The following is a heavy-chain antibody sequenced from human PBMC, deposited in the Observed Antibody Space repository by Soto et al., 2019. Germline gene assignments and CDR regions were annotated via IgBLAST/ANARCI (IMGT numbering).Heavy chain of an antibody. Sequence: QVHLLQSGPEMKKPGSSVTVSCKASGDTFNTYTFSWVRRAPGQGLEWMGSIIPIFGTANYAPRFQGRLSITADQSATTTYMELTSLTSEDTAFYYCGRIPRYSFPTSDPLDNWGQGTLVTVSS. D-gene: IGHD5-18*01. J-gene: IGHJ4*02. V-gene: IGHV1-69*08. CDR1: GDTFNTYT. CDR2: IIPIFGTA. CDR3: GRIPRYSFPTSDPLDN.